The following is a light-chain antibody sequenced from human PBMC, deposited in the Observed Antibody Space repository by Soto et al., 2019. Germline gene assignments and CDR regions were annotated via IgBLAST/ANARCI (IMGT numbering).Light chain of an antibody. J-gene: IGKJ1*01. CDR2: AAS. CDR3: QQYHSFWT. V-gene: IGKV1-9*01. Sequence: DIQLTQSPSFLSASVGDRVTITCRASQGISSYLAWYQQKPGKAPKLLIYAASTLQGGVPARFSGSGSGTEFTLTISSLQPDDFATYFCQQYHSFWTFGQGTKVDIK. CDR1: QGISSY.